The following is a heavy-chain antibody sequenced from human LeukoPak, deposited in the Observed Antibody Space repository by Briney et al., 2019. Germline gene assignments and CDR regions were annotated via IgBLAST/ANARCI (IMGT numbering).Heavy chain of an antibody. D-gene: IGHD3-3*01. CDR2: INHSGST. V-gene: IGHV4-34*01. Sequence: TSETLSLTCAVYGGSFSGYYWSWIRQPPGKGLEWIGEINHSGSTNYNPSLKSRVTISVDTSKNQFSLKLSSVTAADTAVYYCARVRSLRFLEWLFVDYWGQGTLVTVSS. CDR1: GGSFSGYY. CDR3: ARVRSLRFLEWLFVDY. J-gene: IGHJ4*02.